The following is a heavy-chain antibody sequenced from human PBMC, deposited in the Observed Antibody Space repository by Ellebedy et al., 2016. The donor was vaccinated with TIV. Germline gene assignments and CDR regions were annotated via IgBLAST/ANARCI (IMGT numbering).Heavy chain of an antibody. CDR3: ARERQSYDF. J-gene: IGHJ4*02. V-gene: IGHV4-39*07. CDR2: IYYTGST. CDR1: GGSINRNLSY. Sequence: MPSETLSLTCSVSGGSINRNLSYWGWLRQPPGKGLEWIGTIYYTGSTYYNPSLQSRVTISMDTSKNQFSLRLTSVTAADTAVYYCARERQSYDFWGQGTLVTVSS.